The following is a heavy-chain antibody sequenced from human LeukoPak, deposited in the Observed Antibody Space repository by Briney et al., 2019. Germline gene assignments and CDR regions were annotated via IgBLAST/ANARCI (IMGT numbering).Heavy chain of an antibody. CDR2: INWNGGST. D-gene: IGHD1-7*01. CDR3: ARGGLELPFDY. Sequence: GGSLRLSCAASGFTFSSYSMNWVRQAPGKGLEWVSGINWNGGSTGYADSVKGRFTISRDNAKNSLYLQMNSLRAEDTALYHCARGGLELPFDYWGQGTLVTVSS. CDR1: GFTFSSYS. V-gene: IGHV3-20*01. J-gene: IGHJ4*02.